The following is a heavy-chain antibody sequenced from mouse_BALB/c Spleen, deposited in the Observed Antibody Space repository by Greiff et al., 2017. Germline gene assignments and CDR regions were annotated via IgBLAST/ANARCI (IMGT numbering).Heavy chain of an antibody. D-gene: IGHD2-1*01. CDR1: GFTFSSFG. CDR2: ISSGSSTI. CDR3: AREIYYGNYYFDY. J-gene: IGHJ2*01. V-gene: IGHV5-17*02. Sequence: EVQLQESGGGLVQPGGSRKLSCAASGFTFSSFGMHWVRQAPEKGLEWVAYISSGSSTIYYADTVKGRFTISRDNPKNTLFLQMTSLRSEDTAMYYCAREIYYGNYYFDYWGQGTTLTVSS.